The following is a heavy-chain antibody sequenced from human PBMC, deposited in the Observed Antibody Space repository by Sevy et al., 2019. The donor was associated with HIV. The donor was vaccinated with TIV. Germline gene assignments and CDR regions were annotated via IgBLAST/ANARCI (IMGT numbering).Heavy chain of an antibody. CDR3: AKTHSSSWYYGMDV. V-gene: IGHV3-30*02. CDR1: GFTFRRYG. Sequence: GGSLRLSCAASGFTFRRYGMPWVRQAPGTGLEGVAFIRYDGSNKYYADSVKGRFTISRDNSKNTLYLQMNSLRAEDTAVYYCAKTHSSSWYYGMDVWGQGTTVTVSS. J-gene: IGHJ6*02. D-gene: IGHD6-13*01. CDR2: IRYDGSNK.